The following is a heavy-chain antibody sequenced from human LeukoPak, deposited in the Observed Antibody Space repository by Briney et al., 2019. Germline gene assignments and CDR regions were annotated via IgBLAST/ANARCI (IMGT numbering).Heavy chain of an antibody. J-gene: IGHJ4*02. V-gene: IGHV3-23*01. D-gene: IGHD3-22*01. Sequence: ETLSLTCTVSGGSISSYYWSWVRQAPGKGLEWVSAISGSGGSTYYADSVKGRFTISRDNSKNTLYLQMNSLRSEDTAVYYCARSGYYYDSSGYLGYYFDYWGQGTLVTVSS. CDR2: ISGSGGST. CDR1: GGSISSYY. CDR3: ARSGYYYDSSGYLGYYFDY.